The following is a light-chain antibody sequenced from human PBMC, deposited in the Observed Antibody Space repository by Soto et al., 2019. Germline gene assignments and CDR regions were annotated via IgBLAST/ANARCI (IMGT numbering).Light chain of an antibody. CDR1: QSVSSN. J-gene: IGKJ1*01. V-gene: IGKV3-15*01. Sequence: EIVMTQSPATLSVSPGERATLSCRASQSVSSNLAWYQQKPGQAPRLLIYGASTRATGIPARFSGGGSGTEFTLTISILQSEDFAVYYGQQYNNWPPWTFGRGTKVEIK. CDR3: QQYNNWPPWT. CDR2: GAS.